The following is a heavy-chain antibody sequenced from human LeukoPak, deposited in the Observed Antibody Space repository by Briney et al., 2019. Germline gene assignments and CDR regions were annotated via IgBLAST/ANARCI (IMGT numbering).Heavy chain of an antibody. CDR3: ARTPRVGPAAIFDYYMDV. Sequence: GGSLRLSCAASGFTFSSYEMNWVRQAPGKGLEWVSYISSSGSTIYYADSVKGRFTISRDNAKNSLYLQMNSLRAEDTAVYYCARTPRVGPAAIFDYYMDVWGKGTTVTIS. D-gene: IGHD2-2*02. J-gene: IGHJ6*03. V-gene: IGHV3-48*03. CDR2: ISSSGSTI. CDR1: GFTFSSYE.